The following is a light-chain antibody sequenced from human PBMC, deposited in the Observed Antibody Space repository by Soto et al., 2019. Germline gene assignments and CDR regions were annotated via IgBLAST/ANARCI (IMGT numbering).Light chain of an antibody. CDR1: QDISNY. J-gene: IGKJ5*01. V-gene: IGKV1-33*01. CDR2: GAS. CDR3: QQYDNLPRT. Sequence: DIQMTQSPSSLSAFVGDRVTITCQASQDISNYLNWYQQKPGKAPKLLIYGASNLEAGVPSRFSGSGSGTDFTFTISSLQPEDIATYYCQQYDNLPRTFGQGTRLEIK.